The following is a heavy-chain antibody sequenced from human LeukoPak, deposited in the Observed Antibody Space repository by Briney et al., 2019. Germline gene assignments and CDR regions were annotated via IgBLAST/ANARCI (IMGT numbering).Heavy chain of an antibody. D-gene: IGHD3-10*01. Sequence: SVKVSCKASGGTFSSYAISWVRQAPGQGLEWMGRIIPILGIANYAQKFQGRVTITADKSTSTAHMELSSLRSEDTAVYYCASWPRLDYYGSGSYYGFDPWGQGTLVTVSS. CDR3: ASWPRLDYYGSGSYYGFDP. J-gene: IGHJ5*02. CDR1: GGTFSSYA. CDR2: IIPILGIA. V-gene: IGHV1-69*04.